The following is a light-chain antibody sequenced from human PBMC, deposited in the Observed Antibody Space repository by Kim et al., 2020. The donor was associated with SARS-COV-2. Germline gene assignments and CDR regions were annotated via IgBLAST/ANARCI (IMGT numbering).Light chain of an antibody. V-gene: IGLV1-44*01. J-gene: IGLJ2*01. CDR2: SDN. CDR3: AAWDDSLNGPV. Sequence: GQRVTSSCSGGSSNIVSNAVNGYQQLPGTAPKLLIFSDNQRPSGVPDRFSGSKSGTSASLAISGLQSEDEADYYCAAWDDSLNGPVFGGGTQLTVL. CDR1: SSNIVSNA.